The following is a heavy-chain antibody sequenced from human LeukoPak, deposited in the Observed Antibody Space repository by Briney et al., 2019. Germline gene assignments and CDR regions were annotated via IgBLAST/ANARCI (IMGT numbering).Heavy chain of an antibody. J-gene: IGHJ4*02. Sequence: ASVNVSCKPSGYTFTGYYMLWVRQAPGQGLKWLGWINPNGGGTNSAQKFQGRVTMTRDTSISTAYMELSRLRYDGAAVYYCARDGTAGVDYWGQGTLVTVSS. CDR2: INPNGGGT. D-gene: IGHD1/OR15-1a*01. CDR3: ARDGTAGVDY. V-gene: IGHV1-2*02. CDR1: GYTFTGYY.